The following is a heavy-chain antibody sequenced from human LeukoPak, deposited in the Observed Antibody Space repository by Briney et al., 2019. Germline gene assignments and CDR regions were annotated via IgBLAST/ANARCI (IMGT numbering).Heavy chain of an antibody. CDR1: GDSVSSGNFY. J-gene: IGHJ3*01. CDR2: VYHTGST. D-gene: IGHD3-16*02. Sequence: SETLSLTCTVSGDSVSSGNFYWNWIRQPPGKGLVWIGYVYHTGSTNYNPPLESRVIMSVDTSKNQFYLKLTSVTAADTAVYFCARAPPLYRDRPNYAFDLWGQGTMVTVSS. V-gene: IGHV4-61*01. CDR3: ARAPPLYRDRPNYAFDL.